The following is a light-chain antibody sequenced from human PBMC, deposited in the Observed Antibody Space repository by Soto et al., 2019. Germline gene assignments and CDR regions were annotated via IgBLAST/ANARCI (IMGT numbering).Light chain of an antibody. CDR3: CSYAGSYTLL. Sequence: QSALTQPASVSGSPGQSITISCTGTTSDVGGSDYVSWYQQHPDKAPKLIIYGVSDRPSGVSNRFSGSKSGNTASLTISGLQAEDEADYYCCSYAGSYTLLFGGGTKLTVL. J-gene: IGLJ2*01. V-gene: IGLV2-14*01. CDR1: TSDVGGSDY. CDR2: GVS.